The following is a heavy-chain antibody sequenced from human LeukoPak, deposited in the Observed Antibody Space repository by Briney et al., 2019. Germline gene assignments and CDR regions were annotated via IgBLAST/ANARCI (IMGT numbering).Heavy chain of an antibody. V-gene: IGHV3-48*01. CDR3: ARDEVADCSSTSCPIRPFDY. CDR1: GFTFSSYA. D-gene: IGHD2-2*01. Sequence: GGSLRLSCAASGFTFSSYAMSWVRQAPGKGLEWVSYISSSSSTIYYADSVKGRFTISRDNAKNSLYLQMNSLRAEDTAVYYCARDEVADCSSTSCPIRPFDYWGQGTLVTVSS. J-gene: IGHJ4*02. CDR2: ISSSSSTI.